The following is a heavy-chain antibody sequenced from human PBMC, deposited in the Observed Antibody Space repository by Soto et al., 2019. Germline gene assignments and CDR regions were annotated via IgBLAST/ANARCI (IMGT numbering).Heavy chain of an antibody. Sequence: EVQLVESGGDLVKPGGCLRLSCAASGITFVNAWMSWVRQVPGKGLEWVGRIKNRVDGGAADYAARVRGRVTISRDDSRDTLFLQMNNLEAEDTAIYYCTTDPGDYEDFWGRGTLVTVSS. CDR2: IKNRVDGGAA. D-gene: IGHD4-17*01. J-gene: IGHJ4*02. CDR1: GITFVNAW. V-gene: IGHV3-15*01. CDR3: TTDPGDYEDF.